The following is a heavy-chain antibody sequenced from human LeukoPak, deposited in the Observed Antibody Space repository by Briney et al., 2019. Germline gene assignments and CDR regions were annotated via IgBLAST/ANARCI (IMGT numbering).Heavy chain of an antibody. Sequence: SETLPLTCAVYGGSFSGYYWSWIRQPPGKGLEWIGYIYYSGSTYYNPSLKSRVTISVDTSKNQFSLKLSSVTAADTAVYYCARGRYDTAMVFYFDYWGQGTLVTVSS. J-gene: IGHJ4*02. CDR3: ARGRYDTAMVFYFDY. V-gene: IGHV4-34*09. CDR1: GGSFSGYY. D-gene: IGHD5-18*01. CDR2: IYYSGST.